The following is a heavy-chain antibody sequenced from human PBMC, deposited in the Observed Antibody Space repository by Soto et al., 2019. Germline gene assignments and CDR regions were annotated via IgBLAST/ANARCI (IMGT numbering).Heavy chain of an antibody. CDR1: GFSFSSSW. CDR3: TRDNGWSSYDY. CDR2: IKEDGSLE. J-gene: IGHJ4*02. D-gene: IGHD2-15*01. V-gene: IGHV3-7*03. Sequence: EVQLVESGGGLVQPGGSLRLSCAASGFSFSSSWMTWVRQGPGKGLERVAIIKEDGSLEDYVDSVRGRFTISRDNAKGSVYLQMNSLRVEDTAVYYCTRDNGWSSYDYWGQGTLVTVSS.